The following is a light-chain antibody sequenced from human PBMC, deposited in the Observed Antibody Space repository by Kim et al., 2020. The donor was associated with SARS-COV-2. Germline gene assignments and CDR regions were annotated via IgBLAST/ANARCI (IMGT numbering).Light chain of an antibody. CDR2: SNN. CDR1: SSNIGGNT. CDR3: ATWDGSLNGWV. J-gene: IGLJ3*02. Sequence: QSVLTQPPSASGTPGQRVTISCSGSSSNIGGNTVNWYQHLPGTAPKLLIDSNNQRPSGVPDRFSGSKSGTSASLAISGLQSEDEADYYCATWDGSLNGWVFGGGTQLTVL. V-gene: IGLV1-44*01.